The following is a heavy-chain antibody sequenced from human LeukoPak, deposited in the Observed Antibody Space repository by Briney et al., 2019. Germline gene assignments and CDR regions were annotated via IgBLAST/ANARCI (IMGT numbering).Heavy chain of an antibody. CDR1: GFTFTDAW. J-gene: IGHJ4*02. Sequence: GGSLRLSCAASGFTFTDAWMSWVRQAPGKGLEWVGRIKSKSDGGKTDYAAPVKDRFTISRDDSENTLYLQMNSLKTEVTAVYYCTTSGYSYDYSLDYWGQGTLVTVSS. CDR2: IKSKSDGGKT. CDR3: TTSGYSYDYSLDY. D-gene: IGHD5-18*01. V-gene: IGHV3-15*01.